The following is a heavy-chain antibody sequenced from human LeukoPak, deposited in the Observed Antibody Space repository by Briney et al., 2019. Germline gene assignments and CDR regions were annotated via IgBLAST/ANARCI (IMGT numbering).Heavy chain of an antibody. D-gene: IGHD3-22*01. CDR2: MNPNSGNT. CDR1: GYTFTSYD. V-gene: IGHV1-8*01. J-gene: IGHJ3*02. CDR3: ATLIVVTNAFDI. Sequence: ASVKVSCKASGYTFTSYDINWVRQATGQGLEWMGWMNPNSGNTGYAQKFQGRVTMTRNTSISTAYMELSSLRSEDTAVYYCATLIVVTNAFDIWGQGTMVTVSS.